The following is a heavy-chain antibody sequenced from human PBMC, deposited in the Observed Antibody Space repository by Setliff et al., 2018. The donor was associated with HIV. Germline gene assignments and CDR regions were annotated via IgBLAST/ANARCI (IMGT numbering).Heavy chain of an antibody. V-gene: IGHV1-69*13. CDR3: ARGRNYDSSGYGDYYYYMNV. D-gene: IGHD3-22*01. J-gene: IGHJ6*03. Sequence: SVKVSCKASGGTFSSYPISWVRQAPGQGLEWMGGIIPIFGTTHYAQKFQGRVTVTADESTSTAYMQLSSLRSDDTAVYYCARGRNYDSSGYGDYYYYMNVWGKGTTVTVSS. CDR1: GGTFSSYP. CDR2: IIPIFGTT.